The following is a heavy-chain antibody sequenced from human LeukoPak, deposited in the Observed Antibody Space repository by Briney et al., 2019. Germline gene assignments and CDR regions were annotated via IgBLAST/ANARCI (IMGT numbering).Heavy chain of an antibody. CDR1: GDIFNSYS. J-gene: IGHJ6*03. Sequence: SVTVSCKASGDIFNSYSISWVRQAPGQGLEWMGGIIPIFGSANYAQNFQGRVTFTTDQSTSTAYMELSSLSSEDTAVYYCARVGRSRGSLPNSYYYMDVWGKGTTVTVSS. CDR2: IIPIFGSA. CDR3: ARVGRSRGSLPNSYYYMDV. D-gene: IGHD1-26*01. V-gene: IGHV1-69*05.